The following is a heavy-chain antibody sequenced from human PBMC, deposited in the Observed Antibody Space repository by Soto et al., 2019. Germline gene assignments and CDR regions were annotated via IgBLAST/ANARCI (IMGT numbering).Heavy chain of an antibody. CDR3: ARTIPNDDFWSGYTFDY. D-gene: IGHD3-3*01. CDR1: GGSISSGGYS. V-gene: IGHV4-30-2*01. CDR2: IYHSGST. Sequence: SETLSLTCAVSGGSISSGGYSWSWIRQPPGKGLEWIGYIYHSGSTYYNPSLKSRVTISVDRSKNQFSLKLSSVTAADTAVYYCARTIPNDDFWSGYTFDYWGQGTLVTVSS. J-gene: IGHJ4*02.